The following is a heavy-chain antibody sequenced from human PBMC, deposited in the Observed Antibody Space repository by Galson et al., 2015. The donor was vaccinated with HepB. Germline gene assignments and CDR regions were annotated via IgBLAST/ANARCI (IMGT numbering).Heavy chain of an antibody. CDR3: ARAVRNELLSDP. Sequence: SVKVSCKASGYTFPSYDVTWVRQAPGQGLEWMGWMNPNSGNTGYARKFQDRVTMTGDTSMSTAYMYLSSLTSEDTAVYYCARAVRNELLSDPWGQGTLVTVSS. CDR1: GYTFPSYD. V-gene: IGHV1-8*01. CDR2: MNPNSGNT. J-gene: IGHJ5*02. D-gene: IGHD2/OR15-2a*01.